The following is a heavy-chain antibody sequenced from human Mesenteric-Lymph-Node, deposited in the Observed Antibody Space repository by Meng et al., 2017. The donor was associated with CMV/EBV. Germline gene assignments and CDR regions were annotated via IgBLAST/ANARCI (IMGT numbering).Heavy chain of an antibody. J-gene: IGHJ4*02. D-gene: IGHD1-7*01. Sequence: ASVKVSCKASGYTFTGYYMHWVRQAPGQGLEWMAWISPKSGDTNDAQKFKGRLTLTRDTSISVVYMELSRLRSDDTAVYYCVRGGGTAHFDYWGQGTLVTVSS. V-gene: IGHV1-2*02. CDR1: GYTFTGYY. CDR3: VRGGGTAHFDY. CDR2: ISPKSGDT.